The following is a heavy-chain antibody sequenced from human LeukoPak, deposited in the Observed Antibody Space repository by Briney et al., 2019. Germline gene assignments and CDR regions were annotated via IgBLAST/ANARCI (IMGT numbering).Heavy chain of an antibody. V-gene: IGHV4-61*02. J-gene: IGHJ5*02. Sequence: SETLSLTCTVSGGSISSGTYYWSWIRQPAGKGLEWIGRIHISGSTNYNPSLKSRITISVDTSKNQFSLKPSSVTAADTAVYYCARYGYSSSWYYRGWFDPWGQGTLVTVSS. D-gene: IGHD6-13*01. CDR3: ARYGYSSSWYYRGWFDP. CDR1: GGSISSGTYY. CDR2: IHISGST.